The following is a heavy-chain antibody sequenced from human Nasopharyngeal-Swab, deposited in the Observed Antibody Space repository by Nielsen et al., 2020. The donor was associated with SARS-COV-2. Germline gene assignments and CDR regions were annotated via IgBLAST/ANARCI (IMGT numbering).Heavy chain of an antibody. J-gene: IGHJ5*02. D-gene: IGHD3-22*01. CDR2: IYYSGST. Sequence: WIRQPPGKGLEWIGYIYYSGSTYYSPSLKSRVTISVDTSKNQFSLKLSSVTAADTAVYYCARDYYDSSGYYGGFDPWGQGTLVTVSS. V-gene: IGHV4-30-4*01. CDR3: ARDYYDSSGYYGGFDP.